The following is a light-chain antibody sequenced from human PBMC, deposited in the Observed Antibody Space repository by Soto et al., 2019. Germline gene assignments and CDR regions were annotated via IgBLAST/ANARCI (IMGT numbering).Light chain of an antibody. CDR2: RNN. Sequence: QSVLIQPPSASGTPGQRVTISCSGSSSNIGSNYVYWFQQLPGAAPKLLIYRNNQRPSGVPDRFSGSKSGTSASLAITGLQAEDEADYYCQSYDSSLSVVVFGGGTKVTVL. J-gene: IGLJ2*01. V-gene: IGLV1-47*01. CDR3: QSYDSSLSVVV. CDR1: SSNIGSNY.